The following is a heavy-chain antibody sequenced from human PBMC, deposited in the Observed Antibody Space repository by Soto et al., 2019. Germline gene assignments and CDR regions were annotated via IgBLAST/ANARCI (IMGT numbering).Heavy chain of an antibody. J-gene: IGHJ4*02. CDR3: GRVDWNAGAD. D-gene: IGHD1-1*01. V-gene: IGHV3-74*01. CDR1: GLSFSDYW. CDR2: IRSGGDT. Sequence: PGGSLRLSCVASGLSFSDYWIHWVRQAPGKGLIWVSGIRSGGDTDYADSVKGRFTISRDNAKNTVYLQMNNLRADDTAVYYCGRVDWNAGADWGQGTLVTVSS.